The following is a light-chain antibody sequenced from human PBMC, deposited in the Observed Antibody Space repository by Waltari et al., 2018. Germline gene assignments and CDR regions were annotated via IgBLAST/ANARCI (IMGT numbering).Light chain of an antibody. CDR2: SNS. Sequence: QSVLTQSPSASATPGQRVTISCSGSSSNLGVNSVNWYQHVPRAAPRLLIYSNSGRPSGVPFRFSGSKSGTSASLAISGLQSDEEADYYCAAWDSNVNAWLFGGGTKVTVL. CDR1: SSNLGVNS. CDR3: AAWDSNVNAWL. J-gene: IGLJ2*01. V-gene: IGLV1-44*01.